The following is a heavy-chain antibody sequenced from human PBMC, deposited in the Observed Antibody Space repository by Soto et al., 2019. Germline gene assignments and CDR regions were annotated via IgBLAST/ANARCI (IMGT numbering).Heavy chain of an antibody. Sequence: SETLSLTCTVSGGSISSYYWSWIRQPPGKGLEWIGYIYYSGSTNYNPSLKSRVTISVDTSKNQFSLKLSSVTAADTAVYYCARDQIAAAGYNWFDPWGQGTLVTSPQ. CDR2: IYYSGST. J-gene: IGHJ5*02. CDR1: GGSISSYY. D-gene: IGHD6-13*01. V-gene: IGHV4-59*01. CDR3: ARDQIAAAGYNWFDP.